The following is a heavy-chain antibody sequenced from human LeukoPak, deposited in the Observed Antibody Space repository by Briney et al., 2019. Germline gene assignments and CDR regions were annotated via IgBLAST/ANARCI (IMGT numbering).Heavy chain of an antibody. D-gene: IGHD2-2*01. CDR3: ARHTVVVVPAPPTGFDT. Sequence: PSETLSLTCTDSGVSISSSSYYWGWIRQPPVKGLESIGCIYYSGSTYYNPSLKSRVTISEDTSKNQFSLKLSSVTAAATAVYYCARHTVVVVPAPPTGFDTWGQGTLVTVSS. J-gene: IGHJ5*02. V-gene: IGHV4-39*01. CDR1: GVSISSSSYY. CDR2: IYYSGST.